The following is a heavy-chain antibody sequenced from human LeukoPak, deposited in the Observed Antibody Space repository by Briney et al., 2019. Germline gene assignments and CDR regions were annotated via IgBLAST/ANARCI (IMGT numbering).Heavy chain of an antibody. J-gene: IGHJ4*02. CDR2: INPNSGGT. CDR1: GYTFTGYY. Sequence: ASVTVSCKASGYTFTGYYMHWVRQAPGQGLEWMGWINPNSGGTNYAQKFQGRVTMTRDTSISTAYMELSRLRSDDTAVYYCARTKGDSSSAPLDYWGQGTLVTVSS. D-gene: IGHD6-13*01. CDR3: ARTKGDSSSAPLDY. V-gene: IGHV1-2*02.